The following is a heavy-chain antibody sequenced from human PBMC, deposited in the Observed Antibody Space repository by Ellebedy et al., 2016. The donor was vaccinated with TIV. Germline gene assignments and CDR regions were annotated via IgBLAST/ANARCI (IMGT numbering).Heavy chain of an antibody. D-gene: IGHD1-26*01. V-gene: IGHV4-4*07. Sequence: MPSETLSLTCTVPGASLSSAYWSWIRQSAGKGLEWIGRIYTSGNTNYNPSLKSRVTMSVDTSKNHFSLKLTPVTAADTARYYCARGGSFANFWGQGILVTVSS. CDR3: ARGGSFANF. J-gene: IGHJ4*02. CDR2: IYTSGNT. CDR1: GASLSSAY.